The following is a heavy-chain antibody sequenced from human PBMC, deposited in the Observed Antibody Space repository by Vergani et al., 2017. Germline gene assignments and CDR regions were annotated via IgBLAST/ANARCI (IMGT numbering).Heavy chain of an antibody. J-gene: IGHJ4*02. CDR1: GGSFSRYY. V-gene: IGHV4-34*01. CDR2: INHSGST. Sequence: QVQLHQWGAGLLKPSETLSLTCAVYGGSFSRYYCGWIRQPPGKGLEWIGEINHSGSTNYNPSLKSRVTLSVATSKNQFSRKLSSVTAADTAVYYCARGGRWLQLRKIDCWGQGTLVTVSS. CDR3: ARGGRWLQLRKIDC. D-gene: IGHD5-24*01.